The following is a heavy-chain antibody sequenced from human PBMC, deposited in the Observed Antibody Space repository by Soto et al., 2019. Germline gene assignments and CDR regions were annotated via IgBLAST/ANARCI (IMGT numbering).Heavy chain of an antibody. J-gene: IGHJ2*01. CDR3: ARDSSGWHWYFDL. CDR1: GGSIHNNYYY. D-gene: IGHD6-19*01. Sequence: PSETLSLTCTVSGGSIHNNYYYWGWVRQPPGKGLEWIGYMYNTGSTVYNPSFKSRIAITPDTSKNQLSLQLNSVTPEDTAVYFCARDSSGWHWYFDLWGRGTLVTVSS. V-gene: IGHV4-61*05. CDR2: MYNTGST.